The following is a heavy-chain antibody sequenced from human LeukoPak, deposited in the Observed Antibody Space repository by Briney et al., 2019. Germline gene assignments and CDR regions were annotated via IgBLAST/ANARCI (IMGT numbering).Heavy chain of an antibody. CDR3: AMGYCTNGVCYAHFDY. V-gene: IGHV3-74*01. Sequence: GGSLRLSCAASGFTFTSYWMHWVRQAPGKGLVWVSRINSDGSTTTYADSVKGRFTISRDNAKNTLYLQMNSLRAEDTAVYYCAMGYCTNGVCYAHFDYWAQGTLVTVSS. D-gene: IGHD2-8*01. CDR2: INSDGSTT. J-gene: IGHJ4*02. CDR1: GFTFTSYW.